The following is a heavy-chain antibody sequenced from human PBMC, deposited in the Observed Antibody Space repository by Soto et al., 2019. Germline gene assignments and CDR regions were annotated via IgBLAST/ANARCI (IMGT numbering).Heavy chain of an antibody. CDR3: ARWGSSRLDY. CDR2: IYWDDDK. J-gene: IGHJ4*02. V-gene: IGHV2-5*02. Sequence: QITLKESGPTLVKPTQTLTVTCTFSGFSLSTSGVGVGVGWIRQPPGKALEWLALIYWDDDKLYSPSLKTRVTITKDTSKNQVVLTMTNMDPVDTATYYCARWGSSRLDYWGQGTLVTVSS. D-gene: IGHD3-16*02. CDR1: GFSLSTSGVGVG.